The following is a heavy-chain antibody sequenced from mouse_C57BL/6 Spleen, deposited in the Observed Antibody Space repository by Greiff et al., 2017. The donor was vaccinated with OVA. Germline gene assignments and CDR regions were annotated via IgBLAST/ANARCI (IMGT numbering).Heavy chain of an antibody. V-gene: IGHV3-8*01. J-gene: IGHJ1*03. CDR3: ARSQFITTVDWYFDV. D-gene: IGHD1-1*01. CDR2: ISYSGST. Sequence: VQLQQSGPGLAKPSQTLSLTCSVTGYSITSDYWNWIRKFPGNKLEYMGYISYSGSTYYNPSLKSRISITRDTSKNQYYLQLNSVTTEDTATYYCARSQFITTVDWYFDVWGTGTTVTVSS. CDR1: GYSITSDY.